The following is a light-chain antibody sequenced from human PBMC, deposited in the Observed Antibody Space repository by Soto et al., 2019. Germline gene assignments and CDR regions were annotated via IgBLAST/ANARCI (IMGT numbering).Light chain of an antibody. CDR1: QSVSSN. CDR3: QQYNNWPPWT. V-gene: IGKV3-15*01. J-gene: IGKJ1*01. Sequence: EIVMTQSPATLSVSPGERATLSCRASQSVSSNFAWYQQNPGQAPRLLIYGASTRATGIPARFSGSGSGTEFTLTISSLHSEDIAVYYCQQYNNWPPWTFGQGTKVEIK. CDR2: GAS.